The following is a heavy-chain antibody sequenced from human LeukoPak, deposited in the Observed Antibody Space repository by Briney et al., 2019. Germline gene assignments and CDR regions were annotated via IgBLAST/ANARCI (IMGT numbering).Heavy chain of an antibody. Sequence: GGSLRLSCAVSGFIFSNYAMSWVRQAPGKGLEWVSSISSSSSYIYYADSVKGRFTISRDNAKNSLYLQMNSLRAEDTAVYYCARGVGGGAAAGTAFDYWGQGTLVTVSS. CDR3: ARGVGGGAAAGTAFDY. CDR1: GFIFSNYA. J-gene: IGHJ4*02. CDR2: ISSSSSYI. D-gene: IGHD6-13*01. V-gene: IGHV3-21*01.